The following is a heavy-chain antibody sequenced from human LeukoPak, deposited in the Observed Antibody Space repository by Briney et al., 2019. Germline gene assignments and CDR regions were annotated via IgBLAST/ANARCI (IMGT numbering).Heavy chain of an antibody. D-gene: IGHD2-15*01. Sequence: PGGSLRLSCAASGFTFSSYAMSWVRQAPGKGLEWVANMKEDGSQETHVDSVKGRFTISRDNAKNSLYLQMNNVRAEDTAVYYCARYSYKHDCWGQGTLVTVSS. J-gene: IGHJ4*02. CDR1: GFTFSSYA. V-gene: IGHV3-7*01. CDR2: MKEDGSQE. CDR3: ARYSYKHDC.